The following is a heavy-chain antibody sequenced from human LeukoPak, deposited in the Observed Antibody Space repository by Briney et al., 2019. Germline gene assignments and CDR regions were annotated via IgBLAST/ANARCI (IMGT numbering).Heavy chain of an antibody. V-gene: IGHV4-38-2*02. Sequence: PSETLSLTCSVSGGSISSGYYWGWIRQPPGKGLEWIGSIYHSGSTYYNPSLKSRVTISVDTSKNQFSLKLSSVTAADTAVYYCARGVYYYDSSGYYYNAFDIWGQGTMVTVSS. D-gene: IGHD3-22*01. J-gene: IGHJ3*02. CDR1: GGSISSGYY. CDR2: IYHSGST. CDR3: ARGVYYYDSSGYYYNAFDI.